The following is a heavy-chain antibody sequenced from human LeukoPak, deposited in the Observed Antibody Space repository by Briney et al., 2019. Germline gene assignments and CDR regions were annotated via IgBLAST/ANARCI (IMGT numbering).Heavy chain of an antibody. V-gene: IGHV3-11*01. J-gene: IGHJ4*02. D-gene: IGHD5-12*01. CDR2: ISSSGSTI. Sequence: GGSLRLSCAASGFTSSGHFMSWIRQAPGKGLEWVSYISSSGSTIYDADSVKGRFTISRDNAKNSLFQQMNSLRVEDTAVYYCARGRGNTGYDPQAIYYWGQGTLVTVSS. CDR3: ARGRGNTGYDPQAIYY. CDR1: GFTSSGHF.